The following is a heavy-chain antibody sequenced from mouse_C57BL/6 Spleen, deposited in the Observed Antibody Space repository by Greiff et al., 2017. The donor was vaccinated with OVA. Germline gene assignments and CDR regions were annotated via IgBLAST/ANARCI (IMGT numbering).Heavy chain of an antibody. Sequence: VQLQQPGAELVMPGASVKLSCKASGYTFTNYWMHWVKQRPGQGLEWIGEIDPYDSYTNYTPKFKGKSTLTVDKSSSTAYMQLSSLTSEDSAVYYCARDGRDYFDYWGQGTTLTVSA. D-gene: IGHD2-3*01. CDR1: GYTFTNYW. V-gene: IGHV1-69*01. J-gene: IGHJ2*01. CDR3: ARDGRDYFDY. CDR2: IDPYDSYT.